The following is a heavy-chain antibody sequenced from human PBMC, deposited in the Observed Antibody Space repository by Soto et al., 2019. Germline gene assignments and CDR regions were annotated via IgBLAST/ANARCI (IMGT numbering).Heavy chain of an antibody. Sequence: LETHSHTSTVAGGTSISSSYYWGWIRKPPGKGLEWIGSIYYSGSTYYNPSLKSRITISVDTSKNQFSLKLSSVTAADTAVYYCAIGIAGGGDAFDIWGQGTIVTVSS. J-gene: IGHJ3*02. CDR3: AIGIAGGGDAFDI. CDR1: GGTSISSSYY. D-gene: IGHD6-13*01. CDR2: IYYSGST. V-gene: IGHV4-39*01.